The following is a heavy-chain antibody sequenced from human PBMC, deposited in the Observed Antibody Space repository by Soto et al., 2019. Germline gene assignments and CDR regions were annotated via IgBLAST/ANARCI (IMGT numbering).Heavy chain of an antibody. CDR1: GGSISSYY. V-gene: IGHV4-59*01. CDR3: ARADLGYCSGGSCYPTYFDY. J-gene: IGHJ4*02. D-gene: IGHD2-15*01. Sequence: KTSETLSLTCTVSGGSISSYYWSWIRQPPGKGLEWIGYIYYSGSTNYNPSLKSRVTISVDTSKNQFSLKLSSVTAADTAVYYCARADLGYCSGGSCYPTYFDYWGQGTLVTVSS. CDR2: IYYSGST.